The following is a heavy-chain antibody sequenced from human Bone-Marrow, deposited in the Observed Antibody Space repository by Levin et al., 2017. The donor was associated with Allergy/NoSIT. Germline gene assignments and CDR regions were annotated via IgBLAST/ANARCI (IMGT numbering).Heavy chain of an antibody. V-gene: IGHV3-13*01. CDR2: IGTSGDT. J-gene: IGHJ5*02. CDR1: GFTFSRFD. Sequence: PGGSLRLSCAASGFTFSRFDMHWVRQTVGKGLEWVSAIGTSGDTYYAGSMKGRFSISRDDGKNSLSLQMNSLRVGDTAVYYCTRGPWFDPWGQGTLVTVSS. CDR3: TRGPWFDP.